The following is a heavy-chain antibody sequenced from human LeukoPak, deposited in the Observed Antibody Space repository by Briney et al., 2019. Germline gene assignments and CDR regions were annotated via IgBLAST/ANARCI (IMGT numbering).Heavy chain of an antibody. J-gene: IGHJ3*02. CDR1: GGSISSYY. V-gene: IGHV4-4*07. CDR2: IYTSGST. CDR3: AGTYYDILTGLPYNAFDI. D-gene: IGHD3-9*01. Sequence: SETLSLTCTVSGGSISSYYWSWIRQPAGKGLEWIGRIYTSGSTNYNPSLKSRVTMSVDTSKNQFSLKLSSVTAADTAVYYCAGTYYDILTGLPYNAFDIWGQGTMVTVSS.